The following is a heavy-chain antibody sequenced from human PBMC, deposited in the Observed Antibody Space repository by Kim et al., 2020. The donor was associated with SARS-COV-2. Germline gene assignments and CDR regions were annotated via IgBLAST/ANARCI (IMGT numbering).Heavy chain of an antibody. V-gene: IGHV6-1*01. CDR3: AREPLPPEGYSDSSDYYSFNWFDP. Sequence: SQTLSLTCDISGDSVSSNSAAWNWFRQSPSKGLEWLGRTYYRSSYYYDFAVSVKSRITINPDTSKNQFSLQLHSVTPEDTAVYYCAREPLPPEGYSDSSDYYSFNWFDPWGPGTLVTVSS. D-gene: IGHD3-22*01. CDR1: GDSVSSNSAA. CDR2: TYYRSSYYY. J-gene: IGHJ5*02.